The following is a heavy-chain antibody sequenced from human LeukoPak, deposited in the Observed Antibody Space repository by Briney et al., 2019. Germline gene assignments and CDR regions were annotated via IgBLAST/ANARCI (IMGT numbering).Heavy chain of an antibody. J-gene: IGHJ3*02. V-gene: IGHV3-21*01. CDR3: ARGGCSGGSCYGAFDI. Sequence: GGSLRLSCAASGFTFSSYSMNWVRQAPGKGLEWVLSISSSSSYIYYADSVKGRFTISRDNAKNSLYLQMNSLRAEDTAVYYCARGGCSGGSCYGAFDIWGQGTMVTVSS. CDR2: ISSSSSYI. CDR1: GFTFSSYS. D-gene: IGHD2-15*01.